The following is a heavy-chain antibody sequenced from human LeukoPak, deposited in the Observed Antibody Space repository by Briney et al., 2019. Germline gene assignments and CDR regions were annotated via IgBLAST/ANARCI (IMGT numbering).Heavy chain of an antibody. CDR3: ARGFRYCSSTSCPELDWFDP. J-gene: IGHJ5*02. D-gene: IGHD2-2*01. CDR2: IYPGDSDT. V-gene: IGHV5-51*01. CDR1: GYSFTTSW. Sequence: GESLKISCKGSGYSFTTSWIGWVRQMPGKGLEWMGIIYPGDSDTRYSPSFQGQVTFPADKSITTAYLQWSSLKASDTAMYYCARGFRYCSSTSCPELDWFDPWGQGTLVTVSS.